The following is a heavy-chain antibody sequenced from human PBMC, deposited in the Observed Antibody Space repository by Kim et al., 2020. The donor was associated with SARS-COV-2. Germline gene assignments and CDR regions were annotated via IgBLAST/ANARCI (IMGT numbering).Heavy chain of an antibody. V-gene: IGHV3-21*01. CDR1: GFIFNTYD. CDR3: ARVHAPQRYNSMDV. J-gene: IGHJ6*02. D-gene: IGHD3-16*02. Sequence: GGSLRLSCAASGFIFNTYDINWVRQAPGKGLEWVSTISGISTNIYYADSVRGRFIISRDNAKTSVYLQMDSLRAEDTAVYYCARVHAPQRYNSMDVWGQG. CDR2: ISGISTNI.